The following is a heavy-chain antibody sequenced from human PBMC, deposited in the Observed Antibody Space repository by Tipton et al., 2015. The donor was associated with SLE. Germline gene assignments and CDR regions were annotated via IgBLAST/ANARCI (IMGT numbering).Heavy chain of an antibody. J-gene: IGHJ5*02. D-gene: IGHD2-2*02. Sequence: TLSLTCTVSGGSISSYYWSWIRQPPGKGLEWIGYIYYTGSTYYNPSLKSRVTISVDTSKNQFSLKLSSVTAADTAVYYCARLGPRVYCSSTSCYTGGYNWFDPWGQGTLVTVSS. V-gene: IGHV4-59*08. CDR3: ARLGPRVYCSSTSCYTGGYNWFDP. CDR2: IYYTGST. CDR1: GGSISSYY.